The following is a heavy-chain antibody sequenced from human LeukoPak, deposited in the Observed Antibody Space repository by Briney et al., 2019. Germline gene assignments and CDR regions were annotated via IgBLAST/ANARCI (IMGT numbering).Heavy chain of an antibody. V-gene: IGHV3-74*01. D-gene: IGHD1-26*01. CDR3: ARDEGGSYYVVGYYFDY. Sequence: GGSLRLSCAASGFTFSRYSMHWVRQAPGKGLVWVSHVNSDGSGTDYADSVKGRFTISRDNAKNSLYLQMNSLRAEDTAVYYCARDEGGSYYVVGYYFDYWGQGTLVTVSS. CDR1: GFTFSRYS. CDR2: VNSDGSGT. J-gene: IGHJ4*02.